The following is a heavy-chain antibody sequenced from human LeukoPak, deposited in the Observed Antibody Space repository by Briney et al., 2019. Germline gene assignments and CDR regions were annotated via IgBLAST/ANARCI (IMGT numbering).Heavy chain of an antibody. CDR1: GYTFTGYY. V-gene: IGHV1-2*02. CDR3: ARVVIVGATIGFDY. CDR2: INPNSGGT. Sequence: ASVEVSCKASGYTFTGYYMHWVRQAPGQGLEWMGWINPNSGGTNYAQKFQGRVTMTRDTSISTAYMELSRLRSDDTAVYYCARVVIVGATIGFDYWGQGTLVTVSS. J-gene: IGHJ4*02. D-gene: IGHD1-26*01.